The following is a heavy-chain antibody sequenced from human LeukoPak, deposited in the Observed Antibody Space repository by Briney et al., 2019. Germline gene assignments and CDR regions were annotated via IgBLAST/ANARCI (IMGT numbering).Heavy chain of an antibody. Sequence: MPSQTLSLXCTVSGGSNSSGSYYWNWIRQPPGKGLEWIGNIYIRGITNYNPSLKSRVTISLDTSKDQFSLKLTSVTAADTAFYYCAKDWELGSWGQGTLVTVSS. CDR1: GGSNSSGSYY. D-gene: IGHD1-26*01. J-gene: IGHJ5*02. V-gene: IGHV4-61*01. CDR3: AKDWELGS. CDR2: IYIRGIT.